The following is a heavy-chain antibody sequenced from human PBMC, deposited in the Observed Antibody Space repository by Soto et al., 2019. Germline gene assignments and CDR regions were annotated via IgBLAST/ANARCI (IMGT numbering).Heavy chain of an antibody. J-gene: IGHJ4*02. V-gene: IGHV1-46*03. Sequence: GASVKVSCKASGYTFTSYYMHWVRQAPGQGLEWMGIINLSGGSTSYAQKFQGRVTMTRDTSTSTIYMELSSLRSEDTAVYYCARKAAAAKGHFDYWGQGTLVTVSS. CDR2: INLSGGST. CDR3: ARKAAAAKGHFDY. D-gene: IGHD6-13*01. CDR1: GYTFTSYY.